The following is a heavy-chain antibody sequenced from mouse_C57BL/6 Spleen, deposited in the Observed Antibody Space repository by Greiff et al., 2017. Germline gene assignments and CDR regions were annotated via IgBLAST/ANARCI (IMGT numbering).Heavy chain of an antibody. J-gene: IGHJ3*01. V-gene: IGHV5-9*01. CDR2: ISGGGGNT. Sequence: EVNLVESGGGLVKPGGSLKLSCAASGFTFSSYTMSWVRQTPEKRLEWVATISGGGGNTYYPDSVKGRFTISRDNAKNTLYLQMSSLRSEDTALYYCARQGQLRLTWFAYWGQGTLVTVSA. D-gene: IGHD3-2*02. CDR1: GFTFSSYT. CDR3: ARQGQLRLTWFAY.